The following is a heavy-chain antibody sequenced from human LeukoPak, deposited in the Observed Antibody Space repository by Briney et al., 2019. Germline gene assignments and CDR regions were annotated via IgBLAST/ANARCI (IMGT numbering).Heavy chain of an antibody. CDR1: GGTFSSYA. CDR2: IIPILGIA. V-gene: IGHV1-69*04. Sequence: SVKVSCKASGGTFSSYAISWVRQAPGQGLEWMGRIIPILGIANYAQKFQGRVTITADKSTSTAYMELSSLRSEDTAVYYCASTIFGVVGAFDIWGQGTMVTVSS. CDR3: ASTIFGVVGAFDI. J-gene: IGHJ3*02. D-gene: IGHD3-3*01.